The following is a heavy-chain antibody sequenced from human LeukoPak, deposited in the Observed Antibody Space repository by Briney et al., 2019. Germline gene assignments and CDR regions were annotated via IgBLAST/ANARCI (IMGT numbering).Heavy chain of an antibody. CDR3: TAGTGYSDHDY. D-gene: IGHD5-12*01. V-gene: IGHV3-15*01. J-gene: IGHJ4*02. Sequence: GGSLRLSCAASGFTFNNAWMSWVRQAPGKGLEWVGRIKSKTNDETTDYAAPVKGRFTISRDYSKNTLYLQMNSLQTEETAVYYCTAGTGYSDHDYWGQGTLVTVSS. CDR1: GFTFNNAW. CDR2: IKSKTNDETT.